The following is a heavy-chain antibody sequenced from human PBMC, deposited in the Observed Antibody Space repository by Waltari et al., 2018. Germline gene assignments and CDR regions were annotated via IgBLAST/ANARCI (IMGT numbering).Heavy chain of an antibody. Sequence: QVQLQESGPGLVKPSETLSLTCTVSGGSISRYYWSWIRQPPGKGLEWLGYMYSDGSTNYNPSLKSRVTMSVDTSKNQFSWELSSVTAADTAVYYCARLYGELPDSWGQGTLVTVSS. CDR3: ARLYGELPDS. J-gene: IGHJ4*02. CDR2: MYSDGST. V-gene: IGHV4-4*09. CDR1: GGSISRYY. D-gene: IGHD1-7*01.